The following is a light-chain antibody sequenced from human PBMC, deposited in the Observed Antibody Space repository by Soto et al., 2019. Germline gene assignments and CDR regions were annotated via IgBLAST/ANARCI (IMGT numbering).Light chain of an antibody. V-gene: IGKV3-11*01. CDR2: DAS. CDR3: HQRQSWPRT. Sequence: EIVLTQSPDTLSLSPGERTTLSCRASQSISSYLAWYQQKPGQAPRLLIYDASNRATGIPARFSGSGSGTDFTLTISDVEPEDFAVYYCHQRQSWPRTFGQGTKVDIK. J-gene: IGKJ1*01. CDR1: QSISSY.